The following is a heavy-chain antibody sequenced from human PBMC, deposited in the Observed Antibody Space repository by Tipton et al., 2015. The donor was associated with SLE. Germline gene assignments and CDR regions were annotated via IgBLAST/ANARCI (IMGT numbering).Heavy chain of an antibody. CDR3: ASHGSSGWFDP. V-gene: IGHV4-4*09. J-gene: IGHJ5*02. CDR1: GGSISSYY. D-gene: IGHD6-6*01. CDR2: IYTSGST. Sequence: LRLSCTVSGGSISSYYWSWIRQPPGKGLEWIGYIYTSGSTNYNPSLKSRVTISVDTSKNQFSLKLSSVTAADTAMYYCASHGSSGWFDPWAREPGSPSPQ.